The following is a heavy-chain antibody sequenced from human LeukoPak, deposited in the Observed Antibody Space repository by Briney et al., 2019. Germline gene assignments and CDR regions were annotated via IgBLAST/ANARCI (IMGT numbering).Heavy chain of an antibody. D-gene: IGHD3-10*01. CDR2: ISYDGSNK. CDR1: GFTFSSYA. Sequence: QPGRSLRLSCAASGFTFSSYAMHWVRQAPGEGLEWVAVISYDGSNKYYADSVKGRFTISRDNSKNTLYLQMNSLRAEDTAVYYCATLGSHFDYWGQGTLVTVSS. V-gene: IGHV3-30*04. J-gene: IGHJ4*02. CDR3: ATLGSHFDY.